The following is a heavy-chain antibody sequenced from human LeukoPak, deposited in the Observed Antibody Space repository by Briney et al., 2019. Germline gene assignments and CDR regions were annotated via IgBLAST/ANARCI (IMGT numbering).Heavy chain of an antibody. D-gene: IGHD3-10*01. J-gene: IGHJ4*02. CDR3: TRDYGSGSYRVDY. V-gene: IGHV3-49*04. CDR1: GFTFGDYA. CDR2: IRSKAYGGTT. Sequence: GGSLRLSCTASGFTFGDYAMSWVRQAPGKGLEWVGFIRSKAYGGTTEYAASVKGRFTISRDDSKSIAYLQMNRLKTEDTAVYYCTRDYGSGSYRVDYWGQGTLVTVSS.